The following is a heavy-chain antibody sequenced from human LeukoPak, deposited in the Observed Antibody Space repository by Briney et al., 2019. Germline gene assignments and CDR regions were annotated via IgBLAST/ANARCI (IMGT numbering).Heavy chain of an antibody. CDR1: GYTFTSCG. Sequence: ASVKVSCKASGYTFTSCGISWVRQAPGQGLEWMGWISAYNGSTNYAQKLQGRVTMTTDTSTSTAYMELRSLRSDDTAVYYCARESGIVGAQSDAFDIWGQGTMVTVS. CDR3: ARESGIVGAQSDAFDI. J-gene: IGHJ3*02. V-gene: IGHV1-18*01. CDR2: ISAYNGST. D-gene: IGHD1-26*01.